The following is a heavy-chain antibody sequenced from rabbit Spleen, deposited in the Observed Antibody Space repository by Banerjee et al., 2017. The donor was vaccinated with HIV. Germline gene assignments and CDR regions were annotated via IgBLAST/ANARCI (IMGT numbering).Heavy chain of an antibody. CDR1: GFSFSSTHY. Sequence: QQQLEESGGGLVQPEGSLTLTCAASGFSFSSTHYMCWVRQAPGKGLEWIACIDTGSSGFTYFASWAKGRFTISKTSSTTVTLQMTSLTAADTATYFCARDSGSSFSSYGMDLWGQGTLVTVS. CDR3: ARDSGSSFSSYGMDL. V-gene: IGHV1S45*01. J-gene: IGHJ6*01. D-gene: IGHD8-1*01. CDR2: IDTGSSGFT.